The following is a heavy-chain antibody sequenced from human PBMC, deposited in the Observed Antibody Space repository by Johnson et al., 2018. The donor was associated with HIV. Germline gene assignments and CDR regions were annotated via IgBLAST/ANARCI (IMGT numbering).Heavy chain of an antibody. V-gene: IGHV3-30*04. Sequence: QVQLVESGGGLVQPGGSLRLSCAASGFTFSSHAMHWVRQAPGKGLEWVAVISYDGSNKYYADSVKGRFTISRDNSKNTLYLQMDSLRTEDTAVYYCARDVGAFDIWGQGTMVTVSS. CDR3: ARDVGAFDI. CDR2: ISYDGSNK. J-gene: IGHJ3*02. CDR1: GFTFSSHA.